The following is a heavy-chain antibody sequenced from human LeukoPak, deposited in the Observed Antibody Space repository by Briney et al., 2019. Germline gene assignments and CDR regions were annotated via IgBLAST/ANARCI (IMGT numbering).Heavy chain of an antibody. CDR1: GFTFSLYG. Sequence: GGSLRLSCAASGFTFSLYGMNWVRQPPGRGLEWVSSISASGSHIYYADSVKGRFSISRDSARNSVYVQMSSLRAEDTAVYYCARGPQFCSGGSCFGYYFDYWGQGALVTVSS. V-gene: IGHV3-21*01. D-gene: IGHD2-15*01. J-gene: IGHJ4*02. CDR3: ARGPQFCSGGSCFGYYFDY. CDR2: ISASGSHI.